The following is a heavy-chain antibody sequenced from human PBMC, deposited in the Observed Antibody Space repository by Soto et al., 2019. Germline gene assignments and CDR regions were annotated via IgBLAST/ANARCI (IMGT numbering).Heavy chain of an antibody. V-gene: IGHV4-31*03. J-gene: IGHJ4*02. D-gene: IGHD4-17*01. CDR2: IYYTGST. CDR1: GGSISSGGYY. CDR3: ARSGTVTNFDY. Sequence: QVQLQESGPGLVKPSQTLSLTCTVSGGSISSGGYYWSWIRQHPGKGLEWIGYIYYTGSTYYNPSLKSRVTSSXXTSKNQFSLKLSSVTPADTAVYYCARSGTVTNFDYWGQGTLVTVSS.